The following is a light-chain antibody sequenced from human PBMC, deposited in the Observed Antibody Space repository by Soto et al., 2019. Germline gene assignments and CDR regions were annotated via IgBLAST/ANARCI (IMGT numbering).Light chain of an antibody. CDR2: GAS. Sequence: EIVMTQSPATLSVSPGERATLSCRASQSVSSDLAWYQHKPGQAPRLLIYGASTRVTGIPVRFSGSGSGTDFTLTISSLQSEDFAVYYCQHYNNQPLTFGGGTKVDIK. CDR3: QHYNNQPLT. CDR1: QSVSSD. V-gene: IGKV3-15*01. J-gene: IGKJ4*01.